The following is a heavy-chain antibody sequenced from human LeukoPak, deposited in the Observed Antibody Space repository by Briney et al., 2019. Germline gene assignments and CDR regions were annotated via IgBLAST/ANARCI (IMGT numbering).Heavy chain of an antibody. CDR2: IIPILGIA. V-gene: IGHV1-69*04. CDR3: ARDIPYNNYYDSSGTFDY. CDR1: GGTFSSYA. J-gene: IGHJ4*02. D-gene: IGHD3-22*01. Sequence: ASVKVSCKASGGTFSSYAISWVRQAPGQGLEWVGRIIPILGIANYAQKFQGRVTITADKSTSTAYMELSSLRSEDTAVYYCARDIPYNNYYDSSGTFDYWGQGTLVTVSS.